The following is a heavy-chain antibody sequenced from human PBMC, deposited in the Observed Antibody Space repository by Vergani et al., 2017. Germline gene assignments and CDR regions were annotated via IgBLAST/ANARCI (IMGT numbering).Heavy chain of an antibody. CDR1: GYSISSGYY. Sequence: QVQLQESGPGLVKPSETLSLTCTVSGYSISSGYYWGWIRQPPGKGLEWIGSIYHSGSTYYNPSLKSRVTISVDTSTNQFSLKLSSVTAADTAVYYCARAPLTAWNYFDYWGQGTLVTVSS. J-gene: IGHJ4*02. D-gene: IGHD1-1*01. CDR2: IYHSGST. V-gene: IGHV4-38-2*02. CDR3: ARAPLTAWNYFDY.